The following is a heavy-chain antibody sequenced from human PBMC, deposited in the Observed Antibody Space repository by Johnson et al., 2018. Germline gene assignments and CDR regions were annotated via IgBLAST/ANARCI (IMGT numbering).Heavy chain of an antibody. V-gene: IGHV3-30*18. CDR2: ISYDGSNK. CDR1: GFTFSSYG. J-gene: IGHJ6*03. CDR3: AKDLCDIVVVPAAICYMDV. D-gene: IGHD2-2*01. Sequence: QVQLVQSGGGVVQPGRSLRLSCAASGFTFSSYGMHWVRQAPGKGLEWVAVISYDGSNKYYADSVKGRFTISRDNSKNTLYLQMNSRRAEDTAVYYCAKDLCDIVVVPAAICYMDVWGKGTTVTVSS.